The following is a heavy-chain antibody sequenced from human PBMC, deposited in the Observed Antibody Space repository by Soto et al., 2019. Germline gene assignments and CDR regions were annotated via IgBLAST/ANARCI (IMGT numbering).Heavy chain of an antibody. CDR1: GYTFTSYY. V-gene: IGHV1-46*01. CDR3: ARGLNTAMIFDY. CDR2: INPSGGST. J-gene: IGHJ4*02. Sequence: GASVQVSCKASGYTFTSYYMHWVRQAPGQGLEWMGIINPSGGSTSYAQKFQGRVTMTRDTSTSTVYMELSSLRSEDTAVYHCARGLNTAMIFDYWGQGTLVTVSS. D-gene: IGHD5-18*01.